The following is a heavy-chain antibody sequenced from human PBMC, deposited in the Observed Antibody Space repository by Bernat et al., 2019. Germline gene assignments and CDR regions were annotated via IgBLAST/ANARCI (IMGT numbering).Heavy chain of an antibody. V-gene: IGHV3-23*01. CDR3: AKSYDSSGYGTFDI. J-gene: IGHJ3*02. Sequence: EVQLLESGGGLVQPGESLRLSCAASGFTFSSFAMIWVRQAPGKGLEWVSGIRASGYTYYADSVKGRFTISRDNSKNTLYLQMNSLRAEDTAVYYCAKSYDSSGYGTFDIWGQGTMVTVSS. D-gene: IGHD3-22*01. CDR1: GFTFSSFA. CDR2: IRASGYT.